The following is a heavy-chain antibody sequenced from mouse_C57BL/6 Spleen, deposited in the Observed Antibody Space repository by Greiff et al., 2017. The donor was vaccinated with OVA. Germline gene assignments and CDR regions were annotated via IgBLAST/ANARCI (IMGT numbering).Heavy chain of an antibody. Sequence: EVKVVESEGGLVQPGSSMKLSCTASGFTFSDYYMAWVRQVPEKGLEWVANINYDGSSTYYLDSLKSRFIISRDNAKNILYLQMSSLKSEDTATYYCARDYDGDWYFDVWGTGTTVTVSS. CDR1: GFTFSDYY. CDR2: INYDGSST. J-gene: IGHJ1*03. CDR3: ARDYDGDWYFDV. V-gene: IGHV5-16*01. D-gene: IGHD2-12*01.